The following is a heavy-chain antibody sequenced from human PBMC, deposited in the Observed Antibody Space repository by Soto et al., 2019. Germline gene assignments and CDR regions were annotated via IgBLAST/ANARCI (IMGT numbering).Heavy chain of an antibody. Sequence: PGGSLRLSCAASGFTFSSYGMHWVRQAPGKGLEWVAVISYDGSNKYYADSVKGRFTISRDNSKNTLYLQMNSLRAEDTAVYYCAKDRIPYYYYGMDVWGQGTTVTVSS. V-gene: IGHV3-30*18. J-gene: IGHJ6*02. CDR3: AKDRIPYYYYGMDV. CDR1: GFTFSSYG. CDR2: ISYDGSNK.